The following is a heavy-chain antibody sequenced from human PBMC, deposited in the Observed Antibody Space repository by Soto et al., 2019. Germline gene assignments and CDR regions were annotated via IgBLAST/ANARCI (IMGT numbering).Heavy chain of an antibody. V-gene: IGHV3-9*01. J-gene: IGHJ4*02. CDR3: AKDVHCSTTSCYLDY. CDR2: ISWNSGSI. D-gene: IGHD2-2*01. CDR1: GFTFDDYA. Sequence: VQLVESGGGLVQPGRSLRLSCAASGFTFDDYAMHWVRQAPGKGLEWVSGISWNSGSIGYADSVKGRFTISRDNAKNSLYLQMNSLRAEDTALYYCAKDVHCSTTSCYLDYWGQGTLVTVSS.